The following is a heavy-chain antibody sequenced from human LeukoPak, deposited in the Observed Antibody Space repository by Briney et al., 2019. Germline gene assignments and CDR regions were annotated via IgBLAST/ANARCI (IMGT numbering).Heavy chain of an antibody. Sequence: SETLSLTCGVSGGSVTSTNWWTWVRQPPGKGLEWIGEINHSGSTNYNPSLKSRVTISVDTSKNQFSLKLSSVTAADTAVYYCAIPSMVRGVITDYWGQGTLVTVSS. CDR1: GGSVTSTNW. V-gene: IGHV4-4*02. CDR3: AIPSMVRGVITDY. CDR2: INHSGST. D-gene: IGHD3-10*01. J-gene: IGHJ4*02.